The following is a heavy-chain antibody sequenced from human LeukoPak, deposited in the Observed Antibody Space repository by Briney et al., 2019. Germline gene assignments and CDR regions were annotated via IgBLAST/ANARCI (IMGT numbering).Heavy chain of an antibody. D-gene: IGHD4-17*01. CDR3: ARDRSTVTTRSPGY. V-gene: IGHV3-74*01. CDR1: GFTFSDYW. Sequence: PGGSLRLSCAASGFTFSDYWMPWVRHAPGKGLVWVSRINTDGSSTNYADSVKGRFTISRDNAKNTLYLQMNSLRAEDTAVYYCARDRSTVTTRSPGYWGQGTLVTVSS. CDR2: INTDGSST. J-gene: IGHJ4*02.